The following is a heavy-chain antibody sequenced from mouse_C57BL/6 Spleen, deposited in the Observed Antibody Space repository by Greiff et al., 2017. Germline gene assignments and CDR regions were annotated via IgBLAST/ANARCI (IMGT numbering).Heavy chain of an antibody. Sequence: VQLQQSGPELVKPGASVKISCKASGYTFTDYYMNWVKQSHGKSLEWIGDINPNNGGTSYNQKFKGKATLTVDKSSSTAYMELRSLTSEDSAVSYCARFHYFDVWGTGTTVTVSS. CDR3: ARFHYFDV. CDR2: INPNNGGT. V-gene: IGHV1-26*01. CDR1: GYTFTDYY. J-gene: IGHJ1*03.